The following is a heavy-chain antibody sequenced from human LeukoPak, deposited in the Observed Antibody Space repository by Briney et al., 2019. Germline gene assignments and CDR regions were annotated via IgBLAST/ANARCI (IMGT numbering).Heavy chain of an antibody. CDR1: GGSCSGYY. V-gene: IGHV4-34*01. Sequence: PSETLSLTCAVYGGSCSGYYWSWIRQPPGKGLEWIGEINHSGSTNYNPSLKSRVTISVDTSKNQFSLKLSSVTAADTAVYYCARLGLVLDYWGQGTLVTVSS. J-gene: IGHJ4*02. D-gene: IGHD6-19*01. CDR3: ARLGLVLDY. CDR2: INHSGST.